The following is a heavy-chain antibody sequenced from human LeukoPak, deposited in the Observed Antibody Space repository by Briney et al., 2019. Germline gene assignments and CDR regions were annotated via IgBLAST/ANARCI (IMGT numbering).Heavy chain of an antibody. CDR2: IGGSGGNT. D-gene: IGHD7-27*01. V-gene: IGHV3-23*01. CDR3: AKDGGLWVSAHWGDS. Sequence: GGSLRLSCAASGFNFYTYAMNWVRQAPGKGLEWVAFIGGSGGNTYYADSVKGRFSISRDNSKNTLFLQMNSLRAEDTAVYYCAKDGGLWVSAHWGDSWGRGTLVTVSS. J-gene: IGHJ4*02. CDR1: GFNFYTYA.